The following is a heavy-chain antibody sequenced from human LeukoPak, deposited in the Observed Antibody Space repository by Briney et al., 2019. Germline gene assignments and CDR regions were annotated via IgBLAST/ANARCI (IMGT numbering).Heavy chain of an antibody. J-gene: IGHJ4*02. CDR2: IYYSGIT. CDR3: VRGGTYYLPY. CDR1: DGSISSNGYY. V-gene: IGHV4-39*07. Sequence: PSETLSLTCTVSDGSISSNGYYWGWIRQSPGEGLEWIGNIYYSGITYYNASLKSRVTISMDKSKNQLSLRLNSVTAADAAIYYCVRGGTYYLPYWGQGILVTVSS. D-gene: IGHD1-26*01.